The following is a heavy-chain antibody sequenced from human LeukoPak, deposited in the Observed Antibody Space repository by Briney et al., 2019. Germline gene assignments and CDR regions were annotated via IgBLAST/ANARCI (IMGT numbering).Heavy chain of an antibody. D-gene: IGHD3-10*01. J-gene: IGHJ6*02. CDR1: GYTFTTYW. Sequence: GESLKISCKGSGYTFTTYWIGWVRQMPGKGLEWMGIIYPGDSDTRYSPSFQGQVTISADKSISTAYLQWSSLKASDTAMYYCARTRITMVRGVRYYYGMDVWGQGTTVTVSS. V-gene: IGHV5-51*01. CDR3: ARTRITMVRGVRYYYGMDV. CDR2: IYPGDSDT.